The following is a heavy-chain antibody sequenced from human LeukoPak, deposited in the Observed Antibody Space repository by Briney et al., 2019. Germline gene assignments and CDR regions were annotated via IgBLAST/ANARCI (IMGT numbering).Heavy chain of an antibody. D-gene: IGHD4-17*01. CDR2: IKHGGST. Sequence: PSETLSLTCIVSGGSLRDTYWSWIRQSPGKGLEWIAEIKHGGSTNYNPSLKSRVTISADTSKNEISLKLSSVTAADTAVYYCARDDGDYGFDYWGQGTLVTVSS. V-gene: IGHV4-34*01. CDR1: GGSLRDTY. J-gene: IGHJ4*02. CDR3: ARDDGDYGFDY.